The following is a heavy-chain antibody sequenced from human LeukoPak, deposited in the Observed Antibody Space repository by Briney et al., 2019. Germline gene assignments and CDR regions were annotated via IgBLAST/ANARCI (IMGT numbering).Heavy chain of an antibody. CDR2: ISGSGGST. V-gene: IGHV3-23*01. D-gene: IGHD1-1*01. CDR1: GFTFSSYA. J-gene: IGHJ4*02. Sequence: GGSLRLSCAASGFTFSSYAMSWVRQAPGKGLEWVSAISGSGGSTYYADSVKGRLTISRDNSKNTLYLQMNSLRAEDTAVYYCAKDSLDSRYFDYWGQGTLVTVSS. CDR3: AKDSLDSRYFDY.